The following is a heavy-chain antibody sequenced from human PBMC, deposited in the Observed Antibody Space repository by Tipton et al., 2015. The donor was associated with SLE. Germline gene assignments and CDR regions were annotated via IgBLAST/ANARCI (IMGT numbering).Heavy chain of an antibody. D-gene: IGHD3-16*01. CDR1: GGSISSGGYY. J-gene: IGHJ5*02. CDR2: VCNSVST. CDR3: ARDLRAIGDRFDP. Sequence: TLSLTCTVSGGSISSGGYYWTWIRQSPGKGLEWIACVCNSVSTNYDPSLKSRGTISVDTSKNHFSLELTSVTAADTAVYYCARDLRAIGDRFDPWGQGALVTVSS. V-gene: IGHV4-61*02.